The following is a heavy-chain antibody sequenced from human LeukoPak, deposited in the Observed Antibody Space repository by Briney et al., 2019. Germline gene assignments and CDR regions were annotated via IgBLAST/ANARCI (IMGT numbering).Heavy chain of an antibody. CDR2: ITPNTGGT. CDR3: ATIGYGDSLFDY. D-gene: IGHD4-17*01. Sequence: ASVKVSCKASGYTFTGYYLHWVRQAPGQGLEWMGRITPNTGGTNSAQNFQGRVTMTEDTSTDTAYMELSSLRSEDTAVYYCATIGYGDSLFDYWGQGTLVTVSP. CDR1: GYTFTGYY. V-gene: IGHV1-2*06. J-gene: IGHJ4*02.